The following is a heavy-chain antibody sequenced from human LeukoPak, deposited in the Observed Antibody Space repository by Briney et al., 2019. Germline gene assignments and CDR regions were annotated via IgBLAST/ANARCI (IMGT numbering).Heavy chain of an antibody. CDR2: IHYSGGT. J-gene: IGHJ4*02. V-gene: IGHV4-59*01. CDR1: GASISGYY. CDR3: TRGTVTTYYFDY. Sequence: PSETLSLTCTVSGASISGYYWSWLRQPPGKGLEWIGYIHYSGGTNYNPSLKGRVTMSVDTSKNQFSLKVTSVTAADTAVYYCTRGTVTTYYFDYWGQGALVTVSS. D-gene: IGHD4-17*01.